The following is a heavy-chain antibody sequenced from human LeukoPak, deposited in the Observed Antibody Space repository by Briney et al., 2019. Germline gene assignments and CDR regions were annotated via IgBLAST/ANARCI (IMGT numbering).Heavy chain of an antibody. V-gene: IGHV1-69*13. CDR1: GGTFSSYA. Sequence: GASVKVSCKASGGTFSSYAISWVRQAPGQGLEWMGGIIPIFGTANYAQKFQGRVTITADESTSTAYMELSSLRSEDTAVYSCARLEITTVTTSDYWGQGTLVTVSS. J-gene: IGHJ4*02. CDR3: ARLEITTVTTSDY. D-gene: IGHD4-17*01. CDR2: IIPIFGTA.